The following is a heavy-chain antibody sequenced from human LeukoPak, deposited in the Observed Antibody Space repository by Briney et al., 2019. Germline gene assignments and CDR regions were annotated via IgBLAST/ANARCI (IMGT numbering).Heavy chain of an antibody. V-gene: IGHV3-30*02. CDR1: GFSFSSYG. D-gene: IGHD3-10*01. CDR3: ARDPSPRFGDEGYWFDP. Sequence: GGSLRLSCAASGFSFSSYGMHWVRQAPGKGLEWVTFIRYDGSNKYYADSVKGRFTISRDNSRNTLYLQMNSLRPEDTAVYYCARDPSPRFGDEGYWFDPWGQGTLVTVSS. J-gene: IGHJ5*02. CDR2: IRYDGSNK.